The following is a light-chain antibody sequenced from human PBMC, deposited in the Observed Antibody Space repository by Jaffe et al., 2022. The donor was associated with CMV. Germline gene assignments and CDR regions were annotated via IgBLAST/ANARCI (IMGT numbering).Light chain of an antibody. Sequence: IVLTQSPGTLSLSPGERATLSCRASQSVSSNYLAWYRQKPGRAPRLLIYATSIRATGIPDRFSGSGSGTDFTLTISRLEPEDFAVYFCQHFSSSPFTFGPGTIVDIK. J-gene: IGKJ3*01. V-gene: IGKV3-20*01. CDR1: QSVSSNY. CDR3: QHFSSSPFT. CDR2: ATS.